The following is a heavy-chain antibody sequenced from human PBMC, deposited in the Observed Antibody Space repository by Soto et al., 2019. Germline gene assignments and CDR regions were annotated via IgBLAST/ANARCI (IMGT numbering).Heavy chain of an antibody. V-gene: IGHV1-18*01. D-gene: IGHD3-16*02. CDR2: ISGYNGDT. J-gene: IGHJ5*01. Sequence: GASVKVACDAAGYPFTRYRISWVRQAPGQGLEWMGWISGYNGDTNYAQKFQGRVSMTIGTSTTTAYMELRSLTSYYSAVYFYPNSVPPPHS. CDR1: GYPFTRYR. CDR3: PNSVPPPHS.